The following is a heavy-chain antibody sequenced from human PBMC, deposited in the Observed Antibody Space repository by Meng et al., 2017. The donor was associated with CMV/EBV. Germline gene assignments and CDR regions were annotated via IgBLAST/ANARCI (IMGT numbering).Heavy chain of an antibody. J-gene: IGHJ5*01. CDR2: IITIFGTA. D-gene: IGHD4-11*01. CDR1: GGTYSSYA. Sequence: SSVPVSCKASGGTYSSYAFSWVRQAPGQGLEWMGGIITIFGTANYAQKFQGRVTITTDESTSTAYMELSRLRSEDTAVYYCARGNDYSLNGWFGYWGQGTLVTVSS. V-gene: IGHV1-69*05. CDR3: ARGNDYSLNGWFGY.